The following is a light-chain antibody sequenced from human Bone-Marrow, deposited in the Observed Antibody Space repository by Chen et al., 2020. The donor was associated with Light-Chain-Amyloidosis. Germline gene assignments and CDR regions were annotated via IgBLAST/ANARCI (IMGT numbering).Light chain of an antibody. CDR1: SGSIATNY. Sequence: NFMLTQPHSVSESPGKTVIISCTRSSGSIATNYVQWYQQRPGSSPTTVIYEDDQRHSGVPDRFSGSIDRSSNSASLTISGLKTEDEADYYCQSYQGSSQVVFGGGTKLTVL. J-gene: IGLJ3*02. V-gene: IGLV6-57*01. CDR2: EDD. CDR3: QSYQGSSQVV.